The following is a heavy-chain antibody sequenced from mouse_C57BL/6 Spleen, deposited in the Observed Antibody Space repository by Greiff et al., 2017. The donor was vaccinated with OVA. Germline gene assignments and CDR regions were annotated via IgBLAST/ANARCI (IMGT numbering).Heavy chain of an antibody. D-gene: IGHD3-2*02. V-gene: IGHV1-15*01. CDR1: GYTFTDYE. Sequence: VQVVESGAELVRPGASVTLSCKASGYTFTDYEMHWVKQTPVHGLEWIGAIDPETGGTAYNQKFKGKAILTADKSSSTAYMELRSLTSEDSAVYYCTRASSGFGAYWGQGTLVTVSA. J-gene: IGHJ3*01. CDR2: IDPETGGT. CDR3: TRASSGFGAY.